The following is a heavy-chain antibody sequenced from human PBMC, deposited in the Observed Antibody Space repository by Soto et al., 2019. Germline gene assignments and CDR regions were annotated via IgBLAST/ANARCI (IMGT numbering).Heavy chain of an antibody. D-gene: IGHD3-22*01. CDR1: GGTFSSYA. V-gene: IGHV1-69*12. Sequence: QVQLVQSGAEVKKPGSSVKVSCKASGGTFSSYAISWVRQAPGQGLEWMGGIIPIFGTANYAQKFQGRVTITADESTSTAYMELSSLRSEDTDVYYCARDSPYYYDSSGYGYYFDYWGQGPLVTVSS. CDR2: IIPIFGTA. CDR3: ARDSPYYYDSSGYGYYFDY. J-gene: IGHJ4*02.